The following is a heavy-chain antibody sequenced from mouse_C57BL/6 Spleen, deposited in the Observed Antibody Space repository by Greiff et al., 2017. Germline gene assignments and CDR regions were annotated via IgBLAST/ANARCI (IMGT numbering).Heavy chain of an antibody. CDR1: GYTFTSYW. Sequence: VQLQQPGAELVMPGASVKLSCKASGYTFTSYWMHWVKQRPGQGLEWIGEIDPSDSYTNYNQKFKGKSTLTVDKSSSTAYMQLSSLTSEDAAVYYCARSEGGTGYFDVWGTGTTVTVSS. J-gene: IGHJ1*03. CDR2: IDPSDSYT. D-gene: IGHD4-1*01. V-gene: IGHV1-69*01. CDR3: ARSEGGTGYFDV.